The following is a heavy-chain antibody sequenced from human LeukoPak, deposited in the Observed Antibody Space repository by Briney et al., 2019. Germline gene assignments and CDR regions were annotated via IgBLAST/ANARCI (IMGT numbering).Heavy chain of an antibody. V-gene: IGHV3-11*01. Sequence: GGSLRLSCAASGFTFSDYYMSWIRQAPGKGLELVSYISSSGSTIYYADSVKGRFTISRDNAKNSLYLQMYSLRAEDTAVYYCASELRDGYNYLVDYWGQGTLVTVSS. J-gene: IGHJ4*02. CDR2: ISSSGSTI. CDR3: ASELRDGYNYLVDY. CDR1: GFTFSDYY. D-gene: IGHD5-24*01.